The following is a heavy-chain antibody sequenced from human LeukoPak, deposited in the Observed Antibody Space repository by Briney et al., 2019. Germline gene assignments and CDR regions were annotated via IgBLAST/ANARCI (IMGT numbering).Heavy chain of an antibody. D-gene: IGHD3-16*01. J-gene: IGHJ4*02. CDR1: GYTFTNYG. Sequence: ASVKVSCKASGYTFTNYGINWLRQAPGQGLEWMGWISAYNGNTNYAQRLQGRVTMTTDTSTSTAYMELRSLRSDDTAVYYCARDSLGSMEYWGQGTLATVSS. V-gene: IGHV1-18*01. CDR2: ISAYNGNT. CDR3: ARDSLGSMEY.